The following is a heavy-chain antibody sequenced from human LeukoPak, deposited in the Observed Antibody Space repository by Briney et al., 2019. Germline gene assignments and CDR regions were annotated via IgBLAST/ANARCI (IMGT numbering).Heavy chain of an antibody. CDR3: ASTIHCSSTSCSAFDI. J-gene: IGHJ3*02. CDR1: GGSISSSNW. V-gene: IGHV4-4*02. Sequence: PSETLSLTCAVSGGSISSSNWWSWVRQPPGKGLEWIGEIYHSGSTNYNPSLKSRVTISVDKSKNQFSLKLSSVTAADTAVYYCASTIHCSSTSCSAFDIWGQGTMVTVSS. CDR2: IYHSGST. D-gene: IGHD2-2*01.